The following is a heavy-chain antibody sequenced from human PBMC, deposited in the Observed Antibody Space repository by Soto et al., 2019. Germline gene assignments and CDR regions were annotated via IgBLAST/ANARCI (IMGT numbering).Heavy chain of an antibody. CDR1: GYTFTSYG. CDR3: AIGWFGELYEAHFDY. Sequence: QVQLVQSGAEVKKPGASVKVSCKASGYTFTSYGISWVRQAPGQGLEWMGWISAYNGNTNYAQKLQGRVTMTTDTTTSTAHMELRSLRFDDTAVYYCAIGWFGELYEAHFDYWGQGTLVTVSS. D-gene: IGHD3-10*01. V-gene: IGHV1-18*01. CDR2: ISAYNGNT. J-gene: IGHJ4*02.